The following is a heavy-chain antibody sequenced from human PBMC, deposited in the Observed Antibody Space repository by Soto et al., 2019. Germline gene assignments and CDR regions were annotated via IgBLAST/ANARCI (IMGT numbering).Heavy chain of an antibody. D-gene: IGHD1-1*01. J-gene: IGHJ4*02. V-gene: IGHV4-39*01. CDR1: GGSLGSSSYY. CDR2: IYYSGNT. CDR3: ASIAATGTTHFDF. Sequence: SETLSLTCTVSGGSLGSSSYYWGWIRQSPGKGLEWIGNIYYSGNTFYNPSLKSRVTISVDTSKNQFYLHLSSVTAADTAIFYCASIAATGTTHFDFWGQGTLVTVSS.